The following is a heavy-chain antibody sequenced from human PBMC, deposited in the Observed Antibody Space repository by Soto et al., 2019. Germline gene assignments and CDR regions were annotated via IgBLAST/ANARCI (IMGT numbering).Heavy chain of an antibody. CDR3: ARDGSIAAAGKALDV. J-gene: IGHJ6*02. D-gene: IGHD6-13*01. CDR1: GGTFSSYA. CDR2: IIPIFGTA. Sequence: QVQLVQSGAEVKKPGSSVKVSCKASGGTFSSYAISWVRQAPGQGLEWMGGIIPIFGTANYEQKFQGRVTITADESTSTADMELSSLRSEDTAVYDCARDGSIAAAGKALDVWGQGTPGTVSS. V-gene: IGHV1-69*01.